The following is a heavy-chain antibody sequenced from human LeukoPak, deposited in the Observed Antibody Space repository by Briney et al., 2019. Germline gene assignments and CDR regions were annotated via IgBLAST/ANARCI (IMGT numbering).Heavy chain of an antibody. V-gene: IGHV4-4*09. D-gene: IGHD1-26*01. CDR1: GASISSYY. CDR3: ARQVGWLDP. Sequence: SDTLSLTCTVSGASISSYYWSWIRQPPGKGLKWIGYIYTSGSTYYNPSLRSRVTISVDTSKSQFSLKVTSVTAADTAVYYCARQVGWLDPWGQGTLVTVSS. CDR2: IYTSGST. J-gene: IGHJ5*02.